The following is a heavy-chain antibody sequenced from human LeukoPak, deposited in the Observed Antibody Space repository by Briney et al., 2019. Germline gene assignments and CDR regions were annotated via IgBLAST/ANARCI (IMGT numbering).Heavy chain of an antibody. CDR3: AKVGVAAAGTQYYFDY. CDR1: GGSISSYY. CDR2: IYYSGST. V-gene: IGHV4-59*01. J-gene: IGHJ4*02. D-gene: IGHD6-13*01. Sequence: PSETLSLTCTVSGGSISSYYWSWIRQPPAKGLEWIGYIYYSGSTNYNPSLKSRVTISVDTSKNQISLKLSSVTAADTAVYYCAKVGVAAAGTQYYFDYWGQGTLVTVSS.